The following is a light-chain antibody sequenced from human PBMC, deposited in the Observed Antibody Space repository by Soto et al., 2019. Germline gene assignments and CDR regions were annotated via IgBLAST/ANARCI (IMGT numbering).Light chain of an antibody. CDR3: PQYYSYPWT. CDR2: DAS. CDR1: QSVSSY. J-gene: IGKJ1*01. V-gene: IGKV3-11*01. Sequence: GLTQSAATLSLSPGERATLSCRASQSVSSYLAWYQQKPGQAPRLLIYDASNRATGIPARFSGSGSETEFTLTISCLQSEDFATYYCPQYYSYPWTFGQG.